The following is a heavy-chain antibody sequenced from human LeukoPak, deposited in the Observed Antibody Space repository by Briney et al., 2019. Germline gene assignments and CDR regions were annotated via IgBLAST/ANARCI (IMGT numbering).Heavy chain of an antibody. J-gene: IGHJ5*02. Sequence: ASLKVSCKTSGYTFSSFGVTWVRQAPGQGPEWVGWISAYDGNTNYAPKFQGRVAMTTDTSTNTAYMELRSLRSDDTAIYYCARTCPMMFCSSSFFDPWGQGTLVTVSS. CDR1: GYTFSSFG. CDR2: ISAYDGNT. V-gene: IGHV1-18*01. CDR3: ARTCPMMFCSSSFFDP. D-gene: IGHD2-2*01.